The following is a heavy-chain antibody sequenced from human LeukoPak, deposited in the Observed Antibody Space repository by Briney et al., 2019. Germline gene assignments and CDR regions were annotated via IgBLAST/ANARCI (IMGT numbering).Heavy chain of an antibody. D-gene: IGHD3-22*01. CDR3: ARRRYYDGSGYLE. J-gene: IGHJ1*01. V-gene: IGHV4-39*01. CDR2: IYYSGRT. Sequence: SETLSLTCSVSGDSVSRSDSYWDWIRQPPGKGLEWTGSIYYSGRTYYSPSLKSRVTSSVDTSSNQFSLNLRSVTAADTAVYYCARRRYYDGSGYLEWGQGTLLSVSS. CDR1: GDSVSRSDSY.